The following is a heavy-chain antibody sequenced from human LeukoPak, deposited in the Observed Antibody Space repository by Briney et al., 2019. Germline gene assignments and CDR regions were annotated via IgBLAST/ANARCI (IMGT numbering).Heavy chain of an antibody. Sequence: PSETLSLTCAVSGGSFSGHYWNWIRQPPGKGLEWIGEINHGGSTNYNPSLKSRVTISVDTSQNQFSLRLSSVTAADTAVYYCARERAVTTYYYFDYWGQGTLVTVSS. CDR3: ARERAVTTYYYFDY. V-gene: IGHV4-34*01. CDR1: GGSFSGHY. CDR2: INHGGST. D-gene: IGHD4-17*01. J-gene: IGHJ4*02.